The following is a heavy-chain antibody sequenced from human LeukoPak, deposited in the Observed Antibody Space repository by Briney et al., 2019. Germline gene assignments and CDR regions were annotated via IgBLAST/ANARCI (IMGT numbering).Heavy chain of an antibody. CDR3: ARGGDCSGGSCYEGAFDI. V-gene: IGHV3-53*04. D-gene: IGHD2-15*01. CDR1: GFTFNNYA. CDR2: IYSGGST. Sequence: PGGSLRLSCAASGFTFNNYAMSWVRQAPGKGLEWVSVIYSGGSTYYADSVKGRFTISRHNSKNTLYLQMNSLRAEDTAVYYCARGGDCSGGSCYEGAFDIWGQGTMVTVSS. J-gene: IGHJ3*02.